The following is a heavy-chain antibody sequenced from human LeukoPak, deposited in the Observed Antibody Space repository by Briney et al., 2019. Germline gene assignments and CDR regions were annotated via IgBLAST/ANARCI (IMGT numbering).Heavy chain of an antibody. CDR1: GFTFSSYG. V-gene: IGHV3-30*03. Sequence: GGSLRLSCAASGFTFSSYGMPWVRQAPGKGLEWVAVISYDGSNKYYADSVKGRFTISRDNSKNTLYLQMNSLRAEDTAVYYCAREGYYYGSGSPPFSNYYYYMDVWGKGTTVTVSS. J-gene: IGHJ6*03. CDR2: ISYDGSNK. CDR3: AREGYYYGSGSPPFSNYYYYMDV. D-gene: IGHD3-10*01.